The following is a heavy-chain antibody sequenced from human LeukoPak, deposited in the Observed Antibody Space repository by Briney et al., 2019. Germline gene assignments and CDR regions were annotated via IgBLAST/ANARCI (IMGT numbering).Heavy chain of an antibody. V-gene: IGHV4-59*01. CDR3: ARAEKGGYSAYYFDY. D-gene: IGHD5-12*01. CDR1: GGSISSYY. J-gene: IGHJ4*02. Sequence: SESLSFTCTVSGGSISSYYWSWNRQPPGKGLEWIGYIFYSASTNYNTSLKSRVTISVDTSKNQFSLKLSSVTAADTAVYYCARAEKGGYSAYYFDYWGQGTLVTVSS. CDR2: IFYSAST.